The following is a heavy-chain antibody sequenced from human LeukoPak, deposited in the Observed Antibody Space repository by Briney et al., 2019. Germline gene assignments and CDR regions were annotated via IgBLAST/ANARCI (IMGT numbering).Heavy chain of an antibody. CDR2: ISYDGSNK. J-gene: IGHJ4*02. CDR1: GFTFSSYG. V-gene: IGHV3-30*03. D-gene: IGHD6-19*01. Sequence: PGRSLRLSCAASGFTFSSYGMHWVRQAPGKGLEWVAVISYDGSNKYYADSVKGRFTISRDNSKNTLYLQMNSLRAEDTAVYYCARAYNSGWYNAFDYWGRGTLVTVSS. CDR3: ARAYNSGWYNAFDY.